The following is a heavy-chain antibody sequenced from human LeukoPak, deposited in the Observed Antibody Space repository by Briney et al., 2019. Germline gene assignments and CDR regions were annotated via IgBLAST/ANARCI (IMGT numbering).Heavy chain of an antibody. CDR2: IYTSGST. CDR1: GGSISSGSYY. D-gene: IGHD2-15*01. V-gene: IGHV4-61*02. J-gene: IGHJ5*02. Sequence: SQTLSLTCTVSGGSISSGSYYWSWIRQPAGKGLEWIGRIYTSGSTNYNPSLKSRVTTSVDTSKNQFSLKLSSVTAADTAVYYCARGLGYCSGGSCPLWFDPWGQGTLVTVSS. CDR3: ARGLGYCSGGSCPLWFDP.